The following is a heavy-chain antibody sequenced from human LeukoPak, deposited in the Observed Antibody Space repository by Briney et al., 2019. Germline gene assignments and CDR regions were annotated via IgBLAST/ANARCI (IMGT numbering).Heavy chain of an antibody. J-gene: IGHJ6*03. V-gene: IGHV4-59*01. D-gene: IGHD3-3*01. CDR3: ARSHPYYDFWSGYQDTNYYMDV. CDR1: GGSISSYY. CDR2: IYYSGST. Sequence: SETLSLTCTVSGGSISSYYWSWIRQPPGKGLEWIGHIYYSGSTNYNPSLKSRVTISVDTSKNQFSLKLSSVTAADTAVYYCARSHPYYDFWSGYQDTNYYMDVWGKGTTVTVSS.